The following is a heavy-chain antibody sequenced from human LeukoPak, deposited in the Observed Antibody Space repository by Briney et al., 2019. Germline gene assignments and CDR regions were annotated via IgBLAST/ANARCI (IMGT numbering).Heavy chain of an antibody. CDR2: IYSGGST. D-gene: IGHD3-3*01. CDR1: GFTVSSNY. Sequence: GGSLRLSCAASGFTVSSNYMSWVRQAPGKGLEWVSVIYSGGSTYYADSVKGRFTISRDNSKNTLYLQMNSLRAEDTAVYYCARGPIFGVVTTYDYWGQGTLVTVSS. J-gene: IGHJ4*02. V-gene: IGHV3-53*01. CDR3: ARGPIFGVVTTYDY.